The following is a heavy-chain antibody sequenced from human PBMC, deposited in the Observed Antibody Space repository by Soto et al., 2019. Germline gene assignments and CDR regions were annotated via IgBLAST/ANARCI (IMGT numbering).Heavy chain of an antibody. Sequence: QVQLVQSGAEVKKPGSSVKVSCKASGGTFSTYAISWLRQAPGQGLEWMGGIIPLFGAVHYAPKFQGRVTITVDKSTSTAYVELSSLRSEDTAVYYCAPSSSPSIAVAGSGYFYGMDVWGQGTTVTVSS. CDR3: APSSSPSIAVAGSGYFYGMDV. J-gene: IGHJ6*02. V-gene: IGHV1-69*06. CDR1: GGTFSTYA. D-gene: IGHD6-19*01. CDR2: IIPLFGAV.